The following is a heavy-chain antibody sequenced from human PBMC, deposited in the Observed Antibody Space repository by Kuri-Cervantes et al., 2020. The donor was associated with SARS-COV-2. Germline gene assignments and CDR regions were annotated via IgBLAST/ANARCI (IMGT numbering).Heavy chain of an antibody. Sequence: GSLRLSCTVSGYSISSGYYWSWIRQPPGKGLEWIGEINHSGSTNYNPSLKSRVTISVDTSKNQFSLKLSSVTAADTAVYYCARGFSAVVVAHWYFDLWGRGTLVTVSS. CDR3: ARGFSAVVVAHWYFDL. CDR2: INHSGST. D-gene: IGHD3-22*01. CDR1: GYSISSGYY. V-gene: IGHV4-38-2*02. J-gene: IGHJ2*01.